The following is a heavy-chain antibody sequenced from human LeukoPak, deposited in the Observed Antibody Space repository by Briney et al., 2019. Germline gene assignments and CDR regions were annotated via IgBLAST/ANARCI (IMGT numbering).Heavy chain of an antibody. J-gene: IGHJ4*02. CDR2: ISSSGSTI. V-gene: IGHV3-48*03. CDR1: GFTFSSYD. D-gene: IGHD3-16*02. CDR3: ARTSMITFGGVIVIPFDY. Sequence: GGSLRLSCAASGFTFSSYDMNWVRQAPGKGLEWVSYISSSGSTIYYADSVKGRFTNSRDNAKNSLYLQMNSLRAEDTAVYYCARTSMITFGGVIVIPFDYWGQGTLVTVSS.